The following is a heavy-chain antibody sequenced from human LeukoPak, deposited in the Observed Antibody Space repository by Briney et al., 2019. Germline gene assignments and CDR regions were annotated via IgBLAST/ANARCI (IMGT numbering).Heavy chain of an antibody. V-gene: IGHV4-59*08. J-gene: IGHJ4*02. CDR3: ARHMGLGYSYGYPYFDY. D-gene: IGHD5-18*01. CDR1: GGSISSYY. CDR2: IYYSGST. Sequence: SETLSLTCTVSGGSISSYYWSWIRQPPGKGLEWIGYIYYSGSTNYNPYLKSRVTISVDTSKNQFSLKLSSVTAADTAVYYCARHMGLGYSYGYPYFDYWGQGTLVTVSS.